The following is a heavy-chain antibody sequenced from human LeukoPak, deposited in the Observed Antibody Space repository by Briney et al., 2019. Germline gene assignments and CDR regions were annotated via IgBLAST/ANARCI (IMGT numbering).Heavy chain of an antibody. V-gene: IGHV3-48*03. Sequence: GGSRRLSCAASGFTFGSYEMNWVRQAPGKGLEWVSYISSSGSTIRYADSVKGRFTISRDNAKNSLYLQINSLRAEDTAGYYVAIDSHRQADIVVVPADYYYYGMDVWGQGTTVTVSS. J-gene: IGHJ6*02. CDR3: AIDSHRQADIVVVPADYYYYGMDV. CDR2: ISSSGSTI. D-gene: IGHD2-2*01. CDR1: GFTFGSYE.